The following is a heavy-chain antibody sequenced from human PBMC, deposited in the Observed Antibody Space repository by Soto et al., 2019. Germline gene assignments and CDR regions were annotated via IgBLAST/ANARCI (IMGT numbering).Heavy chain of an antibody. CDR2: ISAYNGNA. V-gene: IGHV1-18*01. CDR1: GYTFTSAG. CDR3: ARDLDGSGSYFTDY. D-gene: IGHD3-10*01. Sequence: QVQLVQSGAEVKNPGTSVKVSCKASGYTFTSAGISWVRQAPGQGLEWMGWISAYNGNAKYAQKLQGRGTMTTDTSTSTAYMELRSLTSDDTAVYYCARDLDGSGSYFTDYWGQGTLVTVSA. J-gene: IGHJ4*02.